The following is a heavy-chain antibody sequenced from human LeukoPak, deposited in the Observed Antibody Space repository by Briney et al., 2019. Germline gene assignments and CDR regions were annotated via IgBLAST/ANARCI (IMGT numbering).Heavy chain of an antibody. J-gene: IGHJ5*02. CDR2: ISGSSGHT. V-gene: IGHV3-23*01. CDR3: TKEGLGSGTFSAWFDP. D-gene: IGHD3-10*01. CDR1: GFTFSSYD. Sequence: PGGSLRLSCAASGFTFSSYDMSWVRQAPGKGLEWVSSISGSSGHTFYADSVKGRFTISRDNSKNTLYLQMNSLRVEDTAVYYCTKEGLGSGTFSAWFDPWGQGTLVTVSS.